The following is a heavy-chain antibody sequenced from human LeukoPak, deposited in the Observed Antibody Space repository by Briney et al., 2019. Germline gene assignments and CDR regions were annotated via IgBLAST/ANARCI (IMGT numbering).Heavy chain of an antibody. V-gene: IGHV3-53*01. CDR3: ARDFEIPAAGTPPQY. Sequence: SLRLSCAASGVTXXSXXMVWVRQAPGKGLEWVSVTYTGGNSYYADSVKGRFIISRDISKNTLYLQMNSLRAEDSALYYCARDFEIPAAGTPPQYWGQGTQVTVSS. D-gene: IGHD6-13*01. J-gene: IGHJ4*02. CDR2: TYTGGNS. CDR1: GVTXXSXX.